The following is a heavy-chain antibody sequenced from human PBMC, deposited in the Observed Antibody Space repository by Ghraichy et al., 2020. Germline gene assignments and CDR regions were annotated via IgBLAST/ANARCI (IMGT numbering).Heavy chain of an antibody. CDR2: IYYSGST. V-gene: IGHV4-39*07. CDR3: ARGREQTYYDFWSGYSKPYYFDY. Sequence: SETLSLTCTVSGGSISSSSYYWGWIRQPPGKGLEWIGSIYYSGSTYYNPSLKSRVTISVDTSKNQFSLKLSSVTAADTAVYYCARGREQTYYDFWSGYSKPYYFDYWGQGTLVTVSS. CDR1: GGSISSSSYY. J-gene: IGHJ4*02. D-gene: IGHD3-3*01.